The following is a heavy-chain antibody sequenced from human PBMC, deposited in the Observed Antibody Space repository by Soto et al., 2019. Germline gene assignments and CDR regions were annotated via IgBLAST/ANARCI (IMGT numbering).Heavy chain of an antibody. CDR1: GGSITSYN. Sequence: SETLSLTCTVSGGSITSYNWNWLRQPPGKALEWIGYIYHSGSTYYNPSLKSRVTISVDRSKNQFSLKLSSVTAADTAVYYCARVPDRWGQGTLVTVSS. V-gene: IGHV4-59*12. J-gene: IGHJ5*02. CDR3: ARVPDR. CDR2: IYHSGST. D-gene: IGHD2-2*01.